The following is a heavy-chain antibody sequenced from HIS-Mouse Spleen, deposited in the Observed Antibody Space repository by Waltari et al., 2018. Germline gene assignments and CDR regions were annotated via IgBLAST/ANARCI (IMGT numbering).Heavy chain of an antibody. CDR1: GGSIRSAGFF. CDR2: IYYSGST. J-gene: IGHJ5*02. CDR3: ARSPYYDFWSGYSDNWFDP. V-gene: IGHV4-31*03. D-gene: IGHD3-3*01. Sequence: QVQLQESGPGLVKPSQTLSLTCTVSGGSIRSAGFFCGLFRQPPVKCLAWIGYIYYSGSTYYNPSLKSRVTISVDTSKNQFSLKLSSVTAADTAVYYCARSPYYDFWSGYSDNWFDPWGQGTLVTVSS.